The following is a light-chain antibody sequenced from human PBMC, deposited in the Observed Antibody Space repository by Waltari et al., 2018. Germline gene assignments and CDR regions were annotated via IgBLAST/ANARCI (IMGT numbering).Light chain of an antibody. CDR1: QGISSY. CDR3: QQLNSFPYT. V-gene: IGKV1-9*01. J-gene: IGKJ2*01. CDR2: VAY. Sequence: DIQLTQSPSFLSASVGDRVTITCRASQGISSYFAWYQQKPGEAPKLLISVAYTLQSGVPSRFSGSGSGTEFTLTISSLQPEDFATYYCQQLNSFPYTFGQGTKLDIK.